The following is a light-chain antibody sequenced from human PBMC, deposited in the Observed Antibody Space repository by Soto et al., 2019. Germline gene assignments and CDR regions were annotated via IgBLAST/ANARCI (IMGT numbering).Light chain of an antibody. CDR1: PAMRPD. Sequence: TRSPSCLTGHTGDRVLITCGARPAMRPDFGWYQQPPGKAPKLLIYDASSLESGVPSRFSGSGAGTEFSLTISSLQHEDFANYYCQQNYNTHSCTFGQGTKVDIK. CDR2: DAS. V-gene: IGKV1D-13*01. CDR3: QQNYNTHSCT. J-gene: IGKJ1*01.